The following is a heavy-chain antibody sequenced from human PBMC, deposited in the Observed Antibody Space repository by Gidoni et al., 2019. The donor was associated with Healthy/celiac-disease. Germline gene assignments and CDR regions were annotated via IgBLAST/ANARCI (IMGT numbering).Heavy chain of an antibody. V-gene: IGHV4-61*02. Sequence: QVQLQESGPGLVKPSQTLSLTCTVSGGSISSGSYYWCWIRQPAGKGLEWIGRIYTSGSTNYNPSLKSRVTISVDTSKNQFSLKLSSVTAADTAVYYCASKDYDFWSITWGQGTLVTVSS. CDR1: GGSISSGSYY. CDR2: IYTSGST. CDR3: ASKDYDFWSIT. D-gene: IGHD3-3*01. J-gene: IGHJ5*02.